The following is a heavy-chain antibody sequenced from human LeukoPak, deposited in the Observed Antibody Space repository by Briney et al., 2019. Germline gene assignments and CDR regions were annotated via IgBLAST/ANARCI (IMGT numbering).Heavy chain of an antibody. J-gene: IGHJ5*02. V-gene: IGHV3-21*01. CDR1: GFTFSSYS. Sequence: GGSLRLSCAASGFTFSSYSMNWVRQAPGKGLEWVSSISSSGIYIYYADSVKGRFTISRDNAKNSLYLQVNSLRAEDTAVYYCARGVGGSGSYYPFDPWGQGTLATVSS. CDR2: ISSSGIYI. D-gene: IGHD3-10*01. CDR3: ARGVGGSGSYYPFDP.